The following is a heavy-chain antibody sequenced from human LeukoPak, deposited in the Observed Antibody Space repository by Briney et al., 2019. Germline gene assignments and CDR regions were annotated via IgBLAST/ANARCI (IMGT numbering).Heavy chain of an antibody. Sequence: PGGSLRLSCAASGLTFSFYTVNWVRQAPGKGLEWLSYIGRSGEYIDYADSVKGRFTISRDNGQNSLYLQMNSLRDEDTAVYYCARDKEYGFDYWGQGTLVTVSS. CDR2: IGRSGEYI. CDR1: GLTFSFYT. CDR3: ARDKEYGFDY. V-gene: IGHV3-48*02. J-gene: IGHJ4*02. D-gene: IGHD2-2*01.